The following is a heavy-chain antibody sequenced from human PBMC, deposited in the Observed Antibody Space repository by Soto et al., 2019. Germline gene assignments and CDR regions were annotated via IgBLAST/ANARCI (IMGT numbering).Heavy chain of an antibody. D-gene: IGHD1-26*01. CDR2: IGTAGDT. CDR3: ARVFSGRVGAAGTRPYYYYGMDV. V-gene: IGHV3-13*01. CDR1: GFTFSSYD. Sequence: PGGSLRLSSAASGFTFSSYDMHWVRQATGKGLEWVSAIGTAGDTYYPGSVKGRFTISRENAKNSLYLQMNSLRAEDTAVYYCARVFSGRVGAAGTRPYYYYGMDVWGQGTTVTVSS. J-gene: IGHJ6*02.